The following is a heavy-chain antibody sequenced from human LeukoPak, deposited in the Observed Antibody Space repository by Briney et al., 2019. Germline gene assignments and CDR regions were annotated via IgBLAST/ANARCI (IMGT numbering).Heavy chain of an antibody. CDR3: ARDAVTGSGYYYYYMDV. J-gene: IGHJ6*03. CDR1: GGSISSGSYY. Sequence: SQTLSLTCTVSGGSISSGSYYWSWIRQPAGKGLEWIGRIYTSGSTNYNPSLKSRVTISVDTSKNQFSLKLSSVTAADTAVYYCARDAVTGSGYYYYYMDVWGKGTTVTVSS. D-gene: IGHD3-10*01. V-gene: IGHV4-61*02. CDR2: IYTSGST.